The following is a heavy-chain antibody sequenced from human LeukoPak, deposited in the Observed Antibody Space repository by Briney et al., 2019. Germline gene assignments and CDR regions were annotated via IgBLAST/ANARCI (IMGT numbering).Heavy chain of an antibody. Sequence: PGGSLRLSCAASGFTFSRYSMDWVRQAPGKGVEGVSSISSSSTYIFYADSVKGRFNISRDNAQNSLYLQMNSLRAEDTAVYYCARDHISATETGGYYYYMDVWGKGTTVTVSS. D-gene: IGHD1-14*01. J-gene: IGHJ6*03. V-gene: IGHV3-21*01. CDR2: ISSSSTYI. CDR1: GFTFSRYS. CDR3: ARDHISATETGGYYYYMDV.